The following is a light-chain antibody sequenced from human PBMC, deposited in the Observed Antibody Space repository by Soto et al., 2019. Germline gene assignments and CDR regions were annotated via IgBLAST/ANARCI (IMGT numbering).Light chain of an antibody. CDR3: QQYGSWA. CDR2: GTS. V-gene: IGKV3-20*01. Sequence: ELVLTQSPGTLSVSPGERATLSCRASQTISSNNLAWHKQKPGKAPSLLIYGTSSRATGIPGRFSGSGSGTAFTLTSRSMEPQDSAIDYCQQYGSWAFGQGAMV. CDR1: QTISSNN. J-gene: IGKJ1*01.